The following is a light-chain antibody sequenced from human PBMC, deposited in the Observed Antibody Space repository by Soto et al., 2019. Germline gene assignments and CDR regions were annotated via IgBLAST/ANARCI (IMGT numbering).Light chain of an antibody. J-gene: IGKJ4*01. CDR2: GAS. Sequence: EKVLTQSPVTLSVSLGERATLSCRASQSITTNLAWYQQKPGQAPRLLIFGASNRATGIPARFSGSGSWTEFSLTISSLQSEDSAIYYCQQYNDWPPLTFGGGTKVEI. CDR3: QQYNDWPPLT. V-gene: IGKV3-15*01. CDR1: QSITTN.